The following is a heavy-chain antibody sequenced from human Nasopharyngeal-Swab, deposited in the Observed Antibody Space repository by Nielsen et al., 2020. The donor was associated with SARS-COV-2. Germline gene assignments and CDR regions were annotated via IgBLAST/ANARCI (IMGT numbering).Heavy chain of an antibody. CDR2: ICYSGST. CDR3: ARGKSNSRVVRGYFDY. J-gene: IGHJ4*02. Sequence: WIRQPPGKGLEWIGYICYSGSTNYNPSLKSRVTISVDTSKNQFSLKLSSVTAADTAVYYCARGKSNSRVVRGYFDYWGQGTLVTVSS. V-gene: IGHV4-59*01. D-gene: IGHD3-10*01.